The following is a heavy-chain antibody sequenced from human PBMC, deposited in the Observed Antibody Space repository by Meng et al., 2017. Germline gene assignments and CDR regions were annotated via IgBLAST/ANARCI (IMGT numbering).Heavy chain of an antibody. Sequence: ASVKVSCKASGYTFTSYGISWVRQAPGQGLEWMGWISAYNGNTNYAQKLQGRVTMTTDTSTSTAYMELRSLRSDDTAVYYCARAHRTVTTIPSVPFDYWGQGTLVTVSS. J-gene: IGHJ4*02. CDR2: ISAYNGNT. V-gene: IGHV1-18*01. D-gene: IGHD4-17*01. CDR3: ARAHRTVTTIPSVPFDY. CDR1: GYTFTSYG.